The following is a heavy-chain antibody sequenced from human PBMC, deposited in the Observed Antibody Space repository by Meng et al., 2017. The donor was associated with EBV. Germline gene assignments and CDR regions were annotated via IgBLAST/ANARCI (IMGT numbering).Heavy chain of an antibody. Sequence: QINFTASGPTPVKSTPDLTLTCTCSGFLLSTRGVGVGWIRQPPGKALEWLALIYWDDDKRYSPSLKSRLTITKDTSKNQVVLTMTNMDPVDAATYYCAHIIAARPFDYWGQGTLVTVSS. CDR2: IYWDDDK. CDR3: AHIIAARPFDY. V-gene: IGHV2-5*02. J-gene: IGHJ4*02. D-gene: IGHD6-6*01. CDR1: GFLLSTRGVG.